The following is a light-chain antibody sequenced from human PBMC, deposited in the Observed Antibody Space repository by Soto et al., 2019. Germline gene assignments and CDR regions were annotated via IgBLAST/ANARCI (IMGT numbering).Light chain of an antibody. Sequence: IQLTQSPSSLSASVGDRVTITCRAGQDISSALDWYQQKPGKAPKLLLYDASSLDAGVPSRFSGSGSGTDFTLSITSLRPEDFATYYCQQFNDLPLTFGGGTKVQIK. CDR1: QDISSA. V-gene: IGKV1D-13*01. CDR3: QQFNDLPLT. CDR2: DAS. J-gene: IGKJ4*01.